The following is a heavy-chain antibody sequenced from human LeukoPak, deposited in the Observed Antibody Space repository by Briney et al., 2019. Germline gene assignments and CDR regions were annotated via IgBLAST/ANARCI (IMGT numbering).Heavy chain of an antibody. CDR3: ARGLPGYSYGLGTFEI. D-gene: IGHD5-18*01. CDR1: GGTFSSYA. J-gene: IGHJ3*02. CDR2: IIPIFGTA. V-gene: IGHV1-69*05. Sequence: SVKVSCKASGGTFSSYAISWVRQAPGQGLEWMGRIIPIFGTANYAQKFQGRVTITTDESTSTAYMELSSLRSEDTAVYYCARGLPGYSYGLGTFEIWGQGTMVTVSS.